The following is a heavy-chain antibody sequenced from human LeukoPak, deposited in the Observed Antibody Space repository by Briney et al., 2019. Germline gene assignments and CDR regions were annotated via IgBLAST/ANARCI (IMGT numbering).Heavy chain of an antibody. Sequence: GGSLRLSCAASGFTFSSYAMSWVRQAPGKGLEWVSAISGRGDSTYYADSVKGRFTISRDNSKNTLYLQMNSLRAEDTPVYYCAKGSSGWSQGDFDYWGQGTLVTVSS. J-gene: IGHJ4*02. CDR3: AKGSSGWSQGDFDY. CDR2: ISGRGDST. CDR1: GFTFSSYA. V-gene: IGHV3-23*01. D-gene: IGHD6-19*01.